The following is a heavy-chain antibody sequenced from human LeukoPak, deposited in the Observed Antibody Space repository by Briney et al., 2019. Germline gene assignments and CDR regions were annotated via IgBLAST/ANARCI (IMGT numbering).Heavy chain of an antibody. CDR1: GFTFSDYY. V-gene: IGHV3-11*01. CDR2: ISSSGSTI. D-gene: IGHD6-13*01. Sequence: GGSLRLSCAASGFTFSDYYMSWIRQAPGKGLEWVSYISSSGSTIYYADSVKGRFTISRDNAKNSLYLQMNSLRAEDTAVYYCARNSLSSSWPYYYYGMDVWGQGTTVTVSS. J-gene: IGHJ6*02. CDR3: ARNSLSSSWPYYYYGMDV.